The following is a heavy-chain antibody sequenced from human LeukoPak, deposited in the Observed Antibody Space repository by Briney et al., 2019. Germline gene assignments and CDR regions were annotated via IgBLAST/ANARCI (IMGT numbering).Heavy chain of an antibody. CDR1: EFTFNDYN. Sequence: PGGSLRLSCAASEFTFNDYNMIWVRQAPGKGLEWVSCINADSRYIYYADSVKGRFTISRDNAQNSLYLQMNSLRVEDTAVYYCARLRGTSGYDDYWGQGTLVIVSS. D-gene: IGHD3-16*01. V-gene: IGHV3-21*01. CDR2: INADSRYI. J-gene: IGHJ4*02. CDR3: ARLRGTSGYDDY.